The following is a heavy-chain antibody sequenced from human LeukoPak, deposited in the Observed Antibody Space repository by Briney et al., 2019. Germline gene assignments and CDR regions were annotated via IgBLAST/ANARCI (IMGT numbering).Heavy chain of an antibody. J-gene: IGHJ5*02. CDR2: IYPGDSDT. D-gene: IGHD3-3*01. V-gene: IGHV5-51*01. CDR1: GYSFTSYW. Sequence: GESLKISCKGSGYSFTSYWIGWVRQMPGKGLEWMGIIYPGDSDTRYSPSFQGQVTISADKSLSTAYLQWSSLRASDTAMYYCARLGLRLLEWSYNWFDPWGQGTLVTVSS. CDR3: ARLGLRLLEWSYNWFDP.